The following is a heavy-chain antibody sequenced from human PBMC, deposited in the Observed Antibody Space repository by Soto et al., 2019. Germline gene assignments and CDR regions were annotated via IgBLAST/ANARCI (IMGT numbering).Heavy chain of an antibody. Sequence: GGSLRLSCAASGFTFSSYWMSWVRQGPGKGPEWVANIKQDGSEIYYVDSVKGRFTISRNNAKSSLYLQMTSLRAEDTAVYHCAKSLSAIPGDSWGQGTLVTVSS. CDR1: GFTFSSYW. D-gene: IGHD2-2*01. V-gene: IGHV3-7*05. CDR3: AKSLSAIPGDS. CDR2: IKQDGSEI. J-gene: IGHJ4*02.